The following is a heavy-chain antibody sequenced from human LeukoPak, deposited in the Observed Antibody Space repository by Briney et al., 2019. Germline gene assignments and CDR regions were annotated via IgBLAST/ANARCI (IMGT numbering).Heavy chain of an antibody. CDR3: TKESGIAVADT. Sequence: GGSLRLSCAASGFTFSSYAMSWVRQAPGKGLEWVSAISGGGGGTYYADSVKGRFTISRDNSKNTLYLQMNSLRVGDTAVCFCTKESGIAVADTWGQGTLVTVSS. J-gene: IGHJ5*02. CDR1: GFTFSSYA. D-gene: IGHD6-19*01. CDR2: ISGGGGGT. V-gene: IGHV3-23*01.